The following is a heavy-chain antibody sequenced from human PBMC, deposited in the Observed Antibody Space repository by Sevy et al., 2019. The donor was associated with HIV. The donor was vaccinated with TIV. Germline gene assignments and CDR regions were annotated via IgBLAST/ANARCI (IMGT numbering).Heavy chain of an antibody. CDR3: ARRVYDSTGYPQYYFDY. J-gene: IGHJ4*02. CDR1: GYRFTSYW. D-gene: IGHD3-22*01. V-gene: IGHV5-51*01. Sequence: GESLKISCKGSGYRFTSYWIAWVRPVPGKGLEWMGIIYRDDSEIRYSQSLQGQVTISVDKSISTAYLQWSSLKASDTDMYFCARRVYDSTGYPQYYFDYWGQGALVTVSS. CDR2: IYRDDSEI.